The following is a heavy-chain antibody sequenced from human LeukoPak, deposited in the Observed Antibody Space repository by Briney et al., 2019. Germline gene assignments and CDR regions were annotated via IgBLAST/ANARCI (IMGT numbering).Heavy chain of an antibody. D-gene: IGHD1-1*01. V-gene: IGHV3-30*02. Sequence: GGSLRLSCAASGFTFSNYGMHWVRQAPGKGLEWVAFIRYDGSNKYYADSVKGRFTISRDNSKNTLFLQMNSLRAEDTAVYYCSRDGYNSIDYWGQGTLVTVSS. CDR2: IRYDGSNK. CDR3: SRDGYNSIDY. J-gene: IGHJ4*02. CDR1: GFTFSNYG.